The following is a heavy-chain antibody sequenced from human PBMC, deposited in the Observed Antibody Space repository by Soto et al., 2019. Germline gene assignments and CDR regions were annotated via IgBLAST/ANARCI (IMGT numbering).Heavy chain of an antibody. CDR2: ISYDGSNK. D-gene: IGHD4-17*01. CDR1: GFTFCSYA. Sequence: QVQLVESGGGVVQPGRSLRLSCAASGFTFCSYAMHWVRQAPGKGLEWVAVISYDGSNKYYADSVKGRFTISRDNSKNTLYLQMNSLRAEDTAVYYCAKTRSPKTTVVTPTFDIWGQGTMVTVSS. J-gene: IGHJ3*02. CDR3: AKTRSPKTTVVTPTFDI. V-gene: IGHV3-30-3*02.